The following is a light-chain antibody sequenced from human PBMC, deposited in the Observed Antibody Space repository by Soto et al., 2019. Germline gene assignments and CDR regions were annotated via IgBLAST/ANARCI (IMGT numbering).Light chain of an antibody. CDR1: QTINSY. V-gene: IGKV1-5*03. CDR2: TAS. CDR3: QQYNFYPRT. J-gene: IGKJ4*01. Sequence: DIQMTQSPSTLSASVGDRVTITCRASQTINSYLAWYQQKPGKAPKLLIYTASTLQSGVPSRFSGRGSGTEFTLTISSLQPDDFATYYCQQYNFYPRTFGGGTKVDIK.